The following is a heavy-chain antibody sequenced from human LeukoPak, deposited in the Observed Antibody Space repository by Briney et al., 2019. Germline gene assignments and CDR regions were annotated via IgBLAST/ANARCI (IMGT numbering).Heavy chain of an antibody. V-gene: IGHV1-69*05. CDR1: GGTFSSYA. Sequence: ASVKVSFKASGGTFSSYAISWVRQAPGQGLEWMGGIIPIFGTANYAQKFQGRVTITTDESTSTAYMELSSLRSEDTAVYYCARSPLAVAGYSYYMDVWGKGTTVTVSS. CDR2: IIPIFGTA. CDR3: ARSPLAVAGYSYYMDV. D-gene: IGHD6-19*01. J-gene: IGHJ6*03.